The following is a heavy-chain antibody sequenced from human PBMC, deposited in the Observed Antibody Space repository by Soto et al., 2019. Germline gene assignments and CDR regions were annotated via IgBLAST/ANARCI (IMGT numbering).Heavy chain of an antibody. CDR1: GFTVSNNY. V-gene: IGHV3-66*01. J-gene: IGHJ3*02. CDR3: TRDPTTTVTTYAFDI. D-gene: IGHD4-17*01. CDR2: IYSDGRT. Sequence: EVQLVESGGGLVQPGGSLRLSCAASGFTVSNNYLSWVRQAPGKGLEWVSVIYSDGRTFYADSVKGRFTISRDNPKNTLYLQMNSLRADDTAVYYCTRDPTTTVTTYAFDIWGQGTMVTVSS.